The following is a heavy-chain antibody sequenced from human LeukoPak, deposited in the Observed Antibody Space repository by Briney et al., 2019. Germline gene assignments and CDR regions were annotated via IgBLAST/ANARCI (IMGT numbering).Heavy chain of an antibody. CDR3: TADLGTYYHGSQRLIPIDY. D-gene: IGHD3-10*01. CDR2: IKSKTDGETT. Sequence: PGGSLRLSCVDSGFTFTNAWMSWVRQAPGKGLEWIGRIKSKTDGETTNYAEPVRGRFTISRDDSKSAVYLQMNSLKIEDTAVYYCTADLGTYYHGSQRLIPIDYWGQGTLVTVSS. V-gene: IGHV3-15*01. CDR1: GFTFTNAW. J-gene: IGHJ4*02.